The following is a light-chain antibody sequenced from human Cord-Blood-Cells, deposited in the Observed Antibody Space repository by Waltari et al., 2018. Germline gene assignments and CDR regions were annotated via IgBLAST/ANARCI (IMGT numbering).Light chain of an antibody. CDR2: DVS. CDR1: SSDVGGSNY. J-gene: IGLJ3*02. Sequence: QSDLTQPASVSGSPGQSITISCTGTSSDVGGSNYVSWYQQHPGKAPKLMIYDVSNRPSGVSNRFSGSKSGNTASLTISGLQAEDEADYYCSSYTSSSRVFGGGTKLTVL. CDR3: SSYTSSSRV. V-gene: IGLV2-14*03.